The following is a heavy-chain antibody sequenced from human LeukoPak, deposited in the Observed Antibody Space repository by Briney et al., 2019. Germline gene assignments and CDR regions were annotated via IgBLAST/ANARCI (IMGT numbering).Heavy chain of an antibody. CDR1: GYTFTNYG. CDR2: ISAYNGNT. J-gene: IGHJ4*02. Sequence: ASVKVSCKASGYTFTNYGISWARQAPGQGLEWMGWISAYNGNTNYAQKLQGRVTMTTDTSTSTAYMELRSLRSDDTAVHYCARDLGIVVVPAAIGYWGQGTLVTVSS. CDR3: ARDLGIVVVPAAIGY. V-gene: IGHV1-18*01. D-gene: IGHD2-2*03.